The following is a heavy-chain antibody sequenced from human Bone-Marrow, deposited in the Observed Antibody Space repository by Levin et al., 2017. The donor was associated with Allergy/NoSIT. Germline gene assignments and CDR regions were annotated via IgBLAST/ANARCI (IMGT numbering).Heavy chain of an antibody. D-gene: IGHD2-15*01. CDR2: ISRRGSGSA. Sequence: KPSETLSLTCTVSGASISSGGYYWSWIRQLPGKGLEFIGYISRRGSGSAYYNPSLRSRPTMSVDTSKNQFSLTLASVTAADTAVYYCARVPLDTAVVPFRPHRFDPWGQGTLVTVSS. V-gene: IGHV4-31*03. CDR1: GASISSGGYY. J-gene: IGHJ5*02. CDR3: ARVPLDTAVVPFRPHRFDP.